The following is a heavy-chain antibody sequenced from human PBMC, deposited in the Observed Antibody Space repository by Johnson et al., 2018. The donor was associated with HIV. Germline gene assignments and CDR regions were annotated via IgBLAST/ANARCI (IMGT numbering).Heavy chain of an antibody. J-gene: IGHJ3*02. Sequence: QVQVVESGGGVVQPGRSLRLSCAASGFTFNSYAMHWVRQAPGKGLEWVAIISYDGSNKYYADSVKGRFTISRDNSKNTVYLQMSSLRAEDTALYYCARAGPYCSGGSCYSPDAFDIWGQGTMVTVSS. CDR3: ARAGPYCSGGSCYSPDAFDI. CDR2: ISYDGSNK. CDR1: GFTFNSYA. D-gene: IGHD2-15*01. V-gene: IGHV3-30*04.